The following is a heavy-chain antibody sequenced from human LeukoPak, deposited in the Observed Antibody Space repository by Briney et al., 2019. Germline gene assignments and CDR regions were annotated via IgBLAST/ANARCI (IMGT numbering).Heavy chain of an antibody. D-gene: IGHD6-19*01. Sequence: PGGSLRLSCAASGFTFSRYGMHWVRQAPGKGLEWVAVISYDGSNKYYGHSVKGRFTISRDNAKNSLYLQMNSLRDEDTAVYYCAKDISSGWATAFDYWGQGTLVTVSS. V-gene: IGHV3-30*18. CDR3: AKDISSGWATAFDY. J-gene: IGHJ4*02. CDR1: GFTFSRYG. CDR2: ISYDGSNK.